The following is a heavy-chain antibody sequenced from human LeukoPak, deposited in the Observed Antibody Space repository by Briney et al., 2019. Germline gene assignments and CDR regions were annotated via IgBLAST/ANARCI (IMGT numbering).Heavy chain of an antibody. Sequence: SETLSLTCTVSGGSISSYYWSWIRQPPGKGLEWIGYIYYSGSTNYNPSLKSRVSMLVDTSKNQFSLKLSSVTAADTAVYYCARYIVGAFDYWGQGTLVTVSS. CDR2: IYYSGST. J-gene: IGHJ4*02. CDR1: GGSISSYY. V-gene: IGHV4-59*01. CDR3: ARYIVGAFDY. D-gene: IGHD1-26*01.